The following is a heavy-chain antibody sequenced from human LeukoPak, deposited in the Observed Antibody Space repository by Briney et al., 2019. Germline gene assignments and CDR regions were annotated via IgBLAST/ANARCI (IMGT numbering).Heavy chain of an antibody. CDR3: ARHPYSNFVLDY. D-gene: IGHD4-11*01. V-gene: IGHV4-59*08. Sequence: PSETLSLTCTVSVGSIRNYYWSWIRQPPGKGLEWIGYIYYSGSTKYNPSLKSRVTISVDTSKNQFSLKLSSVTAADTAAYYCARHPYSNFVLDYWGQGTLVTVSS. CDR2: IYYSGST. J-gene: IGHJ4*02. CDR1: VGSIRNYY.